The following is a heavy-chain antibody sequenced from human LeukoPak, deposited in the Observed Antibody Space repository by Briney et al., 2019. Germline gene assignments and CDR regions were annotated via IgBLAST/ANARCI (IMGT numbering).Heavy chain of an antibody. D-gene: IGHD3-9*01. CDR3: AKGGRYFDWLSGDAFDI. Sequence: GGSLRLSCAASGFTFSSYSMNWVRQAPGKGLEWVSAISGSGGSTYYADSVKGRFTISRDNSKNTLYLQMNSLRAEDTAVYYCAKGGRYFDWLSGDAFDIWGQGTMVTVSS. CDR1: GFTFSSYS. V-gene: IGHV3-23*01. J-gene: IGHJ3*02. CDR2: ISGSGGST.